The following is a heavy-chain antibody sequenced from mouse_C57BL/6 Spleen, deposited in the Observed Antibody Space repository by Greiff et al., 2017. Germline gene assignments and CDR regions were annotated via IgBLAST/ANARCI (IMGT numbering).Heavy chain of an antibody. Sequence: VQLQESGPELVKPGASVKISCKASGYAFSSSWMNWVKQRPGKGLEWIGRIYPGDGDNKYNGKFKGKATLTADKSSSTAYMQLSSLTSEDSAVYVCASGDGPDWFAYWGQGTLVTVSA. CDR2: IYPGDGDN. D-gene: IGHD2-3*01. CDR3: ASGDGPDWFAY. V-gene: IGHV1-82*01. J-gene: IGHJ3*01. CDR1: GYAFSSSW.